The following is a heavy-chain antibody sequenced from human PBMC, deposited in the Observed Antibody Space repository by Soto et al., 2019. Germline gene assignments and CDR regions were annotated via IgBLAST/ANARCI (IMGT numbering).Heavy chain of an antibody. CDR3: ARDPVDLFGYMDV. CDR1: EGTFSSYS. J-gene: IGHJ6*02. Sequence: QEELVQSGAEVKKPGSSVNVSCKASEGTFSSYSITWVRQAPGQRLEWMGEIIPLLGTANYAQKFQGRVTITGDKSTSTIYMGLRSLRSDDTAVYYCARDPVDLFGYMDVWGQGTTVTVSS. D-gene: IGHD6-25*01. CDR2: IIPLLGTA. V-gene: IGHV1-69*06.